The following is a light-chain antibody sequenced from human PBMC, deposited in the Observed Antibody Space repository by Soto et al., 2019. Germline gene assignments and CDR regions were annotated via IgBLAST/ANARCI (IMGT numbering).Light chain of an antibody. Sequence: SYELTQPPSVSVAPGKTARITCGGNNIGSKSVHWYQQKPGQAPVLVIYYGSDRPSGNPDRFSGSNSGNTATLTNSRVEAGDEADYYCQVCDSSSELVVFGGGTKLTVL. V-gene: IGLV3-21*04. CDR2: YGS. CDR1: NIGSKS. J-gene: IGLJ2*01. CDR3: QVCDSSSELVV.